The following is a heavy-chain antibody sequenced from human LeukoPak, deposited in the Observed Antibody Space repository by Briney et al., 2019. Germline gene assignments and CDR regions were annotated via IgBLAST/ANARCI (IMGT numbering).Heavy chain of an antibody. J-gene: IGHJ5*02. D-gene: IGHD4-23*01. CDR1: GDSVSSNSAA. Sequence: SQTLSLTCAISGDSVSSNSAAWNWIRQSPSRGLEWLGRTYYRSKWYNDYAVSVKSRITINPDTSKNQFSLQLNSVTPEDTAVYYCARDYGGLPDHLMNWFDPWGQGTLVTVSS. V-gene: IGHV6-1*01. CDR3: ARDYGGLPDHLMNWFDP. CDR2: TYYRSKWYN.